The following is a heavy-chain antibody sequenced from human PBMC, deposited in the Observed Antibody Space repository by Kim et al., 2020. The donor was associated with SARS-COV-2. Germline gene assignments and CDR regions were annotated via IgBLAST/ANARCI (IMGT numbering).Heavy chain of an antibody. Sequence: SETLSLTCTVSGGSISSGGYYWSWIRQHPGKGLEWIGYIYYSGSTYYNPSLKSRVTISVDTSKNQFSLKLSSVTAADTAVYYCARDRAYYDSSGYYFDYWGQGTLVTVSS. J-gene: IGHJ4*02. CDR3: ARDRAYYDSSGYYFDY. D-gene: IGHD3-22*01. V-gene: IGHV4-31*03. CDR1: GGSISSGGYY. CDR2: IYYSGST.